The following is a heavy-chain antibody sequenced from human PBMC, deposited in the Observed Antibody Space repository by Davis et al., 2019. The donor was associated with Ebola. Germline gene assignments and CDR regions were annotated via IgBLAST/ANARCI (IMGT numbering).Heavy chain of an antibody. CDR2: IYSGGST. CDR3: VGATIGSQIDY. J-gene: IGHJ4*02. Sequence: PGGSLRLSCAASGFTVSSNYMSWVRQAPGKGLEWVSVIYSGGSTYYADSVKGRFTISRDNSKNTLYLQMNSLRAEDTAAYYCVGATIGSQIDYWGQGTLVTVSS. CDR1: GFTVSSNY. D-gene: IGHD1-26*01. V-gene: IGHV3-66*02.